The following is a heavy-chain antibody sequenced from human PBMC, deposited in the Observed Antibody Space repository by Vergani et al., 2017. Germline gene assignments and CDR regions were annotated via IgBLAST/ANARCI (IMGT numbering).Heavy chain of an antibody. CDR1: GFTFSSYA. CDR2: ISGRGGST. CDR3: AKNQKAVVIKSAVDY. Sequence: EVQLLESGGGLVQPGGSLRLSCAASGFTFSSYAMSWVRQAPGKGLEWVSAISGRGGSTYYADSVKGRLTIARDNSKNTLYLQMNSLRAEDTAVYYCAKNQKAVVIKSAVDYWGQGTLVTVSS. V-gene: IGHV3-23*01. J-gene: IGHJ4*02. D-gene: IGHD3-22*01.